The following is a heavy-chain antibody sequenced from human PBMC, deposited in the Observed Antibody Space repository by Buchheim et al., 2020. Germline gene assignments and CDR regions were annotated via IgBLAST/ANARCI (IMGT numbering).Heavy chain of an antibody. J-gene: IGHJ5*02. Sequence: EVQLLESGGGLVQPGGSLRLSCAASGFIFRSYAMSWVRQAPGRGLEWVSGISGTGIATYYADSVKGRFTISRDNSKNTLYLQMNSLRAEDTAIYYCARDQGISTLNCFDPWGQGTL. CDR3: ARDQGISTLNCFDP. V-gene: IGHV3-23*01. CDR1: GFIFRSYA. D-gene: IGHD6-13*01. CDR2: ISGTGIAT.